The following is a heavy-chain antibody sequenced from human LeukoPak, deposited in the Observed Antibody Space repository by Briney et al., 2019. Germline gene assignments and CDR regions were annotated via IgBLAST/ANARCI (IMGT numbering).Heavy chain of an antibody. CDR1: GFTFSSYW. D-gene: IGHD3/OR15-3a*01. CDR3: ARDSGFSGTQRGEY. J-gene: IGHJ4*02. V-gene: IGHV3-7*01. CDR2: IRQDGSQK. Sequence: GGSLRLSCAASGFTFSSYWMSWVRQAPGKGLEWVATIRQDGSQKYYVDSVKGRFTISRDNSKDTLYLQMNSLRAEDTAVYYCARDSGFSGTQRGEYWGQGALVAVSS.